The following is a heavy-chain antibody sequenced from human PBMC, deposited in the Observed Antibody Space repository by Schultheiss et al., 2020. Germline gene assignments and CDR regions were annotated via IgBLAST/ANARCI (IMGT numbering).Heavy chain of an antibody. D-gene: IGHD5-12*01. Sequence: GGSLRLSCAASGFTFSSYGMHWVRQAPGKGLEWVAVISYDGSNKYYADSVKGRFTISRDNSKNTLYLQMNSLRAEDTAVYYCARDMVADSMRFYMDVWGKGTTVTVSS. CDR3: ARDMVADSMRFYMDV. V-gene: IGHV3-30*03. J-gene: IGHJ6*03. CDR1: GFTFSSYG. CDR2: ISYDGSNK.